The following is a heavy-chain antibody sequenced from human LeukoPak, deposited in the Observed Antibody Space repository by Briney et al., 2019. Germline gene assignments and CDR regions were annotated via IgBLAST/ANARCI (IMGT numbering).Heavy chain of an antibody. D-gene: IGHD3-22*01. CDR2: IDPNSGGT. J-gene: IGHJ3*02. V-gene: IGHV1-2*02. Sequence: ASVKVSCKASGYTFTGYYMHWVRQAPGQGLEWMGWIDPNSGGTNYAQKFQGRVTMTRDTSISTAYMELSRLRSDDTAVYYCARDRVTLIVVVRSHAFDIWGQGTMVTVSP. CDR1: GYTFTGYY. CDR3: ARDRVTLIVVVRSHAFDI.